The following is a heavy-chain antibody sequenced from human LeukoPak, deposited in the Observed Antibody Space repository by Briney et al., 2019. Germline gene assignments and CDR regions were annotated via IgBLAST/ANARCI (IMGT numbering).Heavy chain of an antibody. CDR3: ARDQSLQFAYYYDSSGYYSDY. CDR1: GGSISSYY. D-gene: IGHD3-22*01. CDR2: IYTSGST. J-gene: IGHJ4*02. Sequence: SETLSLTCTVSGGSISSYYWSWIRQPAGKGLEWIGRIYTSGSTNYNPSLKSRVTMSVDTSKNQFSLKLSSVTAADTAVYYCARDQSLQFAYYYDSSGYYSDYWGQGTLVTVSS. V-gene: IGHV4-4*07.